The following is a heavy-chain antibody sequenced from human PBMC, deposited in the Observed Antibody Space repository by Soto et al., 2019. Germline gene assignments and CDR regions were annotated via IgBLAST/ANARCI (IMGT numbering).Heavy chain of an antibody. J-gene: IGHJ4*02. V-gene: IGHV3-30*18. CDR1: GFTFSSYG. Sequence: GGSLRLSCAASGFTFSSYGMHWVRQAPGKGLEWVAVISYDGSNKYYADSVKGRFTISRDNSKNTLYLQMNSLRAEDTAVYYCAKVQNMYYFDYWGQGTLVTVSS. CDR3: AKVQNMYYFDY. CDR2: ISYDGSNK.